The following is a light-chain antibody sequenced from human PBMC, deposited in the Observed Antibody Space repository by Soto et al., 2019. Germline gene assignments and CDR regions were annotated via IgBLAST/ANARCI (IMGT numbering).Light chain of an antibody. Sequence: QSVLTQPPSASGTPGLRVTISCSGSSSNIGSNFVYWYQHLPGAAPKLLIYGTHQRPSGVPDRFSASKSGASASLAISGLRSEDEADYYCVSWDGTLNSLLFGGWNKVTVL. CDR1: SSNIGSNF. CDR3: VSWDGTLNSLL. J-gene: IGLJ2*01. CDR2: GTH. V-gene: IGLV1-47*01.